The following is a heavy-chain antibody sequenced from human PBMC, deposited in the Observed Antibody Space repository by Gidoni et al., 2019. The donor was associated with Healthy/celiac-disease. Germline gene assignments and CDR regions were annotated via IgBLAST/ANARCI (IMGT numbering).Heavy chain of an antibody. V-gene: IGHV3-33*01. J-gene: IGHJ4*02. CDR2: IWYDGSNK. CDR3: ARDSGIAVAGPRYYLDY. D-gene: IGHD6-19*01. Sequence: LEWVAVIWYDGSNKYYADSVKGRFTISRDNSKNTLYLQMNSLRAEDTAVYYCARDSGIAVAGPRYYLDYWGQGTLVTVSS.